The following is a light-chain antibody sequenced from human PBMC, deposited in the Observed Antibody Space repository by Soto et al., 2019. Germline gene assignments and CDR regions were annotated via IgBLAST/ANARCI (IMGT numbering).Light chain of an antibody. CDR2: GAS. J-gene: IGKJ1*01. V-gene: IGKV3-15*01. CDR3: QQYNNWPQT. Sequence: EIVMTQSPATLSVSPGERATLSCRASQSVSSNLAWYQQKPGQAPRLLIYGASTRATGIPARFSGSGSGTKFTLTISSLQSEDCAVYCCQQYNNWPQTFGQGTKVEIK. CDR1: QSVSSN.